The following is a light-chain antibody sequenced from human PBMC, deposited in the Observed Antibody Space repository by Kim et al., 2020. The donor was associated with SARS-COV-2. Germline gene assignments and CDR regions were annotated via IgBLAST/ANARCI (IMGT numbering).Light chain of an antibody. V-gene: IGLV3-1*01. J-gene: IGLJ2*01. CDR1: ELGTKY. CDR3: QAWDSGTAVV. CDR2: QDI. Sequence: VSPGNNASIACSGDELGTKYVFWYQQKPGQSPVLVIYQDIKRPSGIPERFSASNSGNTATLTISGTQATDEADYYCQAWDSGTAVVFGGGTQLTVL.